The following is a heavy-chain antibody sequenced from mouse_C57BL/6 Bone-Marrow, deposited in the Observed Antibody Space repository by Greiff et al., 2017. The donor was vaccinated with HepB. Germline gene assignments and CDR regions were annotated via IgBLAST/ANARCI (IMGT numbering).Heavy chain of an antibody. J-gene: IGHJ2*01. V-gene: IGHV1-74*01. CDR1: GYTFTSYW. D-gene: IGHD1-1*01. CDR3: AIIGYYGSPYD. CDR2: IHPSDSDT. Sequence: QVQLKQPGAELVKPGASVKVSCKASGYTFTSYWMHWVKQRPGQGLEWIGRIHPSDSDTNYNQKFKGKATLTVDKSSSTAYMQLSSLTSEDSAVYYCAIIGYYGSPYDWGQGTTLTVSS.